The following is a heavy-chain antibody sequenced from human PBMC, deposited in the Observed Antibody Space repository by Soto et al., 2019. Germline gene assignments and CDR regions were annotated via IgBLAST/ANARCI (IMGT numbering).Heavy chain of an antibody. V-gene: IGHV1-69*13. CDR1: GGTFSSYA. Sequence: SVKVSCKASGGTFSSYAISWVRQAPGQGLEWMGGIIPIFGTANYAQKFQGRVTITADESTSTAYMELSSLRSEDTAVYYCASERVVVQGTTVVMTGWGQGTLVTV. D-gene: IGHD4-17*01. J-gene: IGHJ4*02. CDR2: IIPIFGTA. CDR3: ASERVVVQGTTVVMTG.